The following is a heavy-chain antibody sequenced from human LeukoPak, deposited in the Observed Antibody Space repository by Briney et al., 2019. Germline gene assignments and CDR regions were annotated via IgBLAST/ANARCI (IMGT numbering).Heavy chain of an antibody. Sequence: GGSLRLSCAASGFTFSTYTMNWVRQAPGKGLEWVSYITSSSSPIYYADSVKGRFTISRDNAKNSVYLQMNSLRDEDTAVYYCARDRVRNFDYWGQGTLVTVSS. D-gene: IGHD1-1*01. J-gene: IGHJ4*02. CDR2: ITSSSSPI. V-gene: IGHV3-48*02. CDR1: GFTFSTYT. CDR3: ARDRVRNFDY.